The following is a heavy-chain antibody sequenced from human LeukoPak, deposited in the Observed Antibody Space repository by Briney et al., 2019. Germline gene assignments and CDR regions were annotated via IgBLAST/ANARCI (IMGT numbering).Heavy chain of an antibody. V-gene: IGHV3-74*01. D-gene: IGHD3-22*01. CDR3: ARDDYDSSGPDY. Sequence: GGSLRLSCAASGFSFSGHWMHWARQLPGKGLVWVSRISPTGSTTSYADSVKGRFTISRDNSKNTLYLQMNSLRAEDTAVYYCARDDYDSSGPDYWGQGTLVTVSS. CDR2: ISPTGSTT. CDR1: GFSFSGHW. J-gene: IGHJ4*02.